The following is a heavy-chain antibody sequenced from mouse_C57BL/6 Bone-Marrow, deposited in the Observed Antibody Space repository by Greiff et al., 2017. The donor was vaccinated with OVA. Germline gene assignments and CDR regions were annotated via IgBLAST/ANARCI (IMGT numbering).Heavy chain of an antibody. CDR2: IYPGSGNT. Sequence: QVQLQQSGAELVKPGASVKMSCKASGYTLTSYWINWVKQRPGQGLEWIGDIYPGSGNTNYNEKFKSKATMTVDTSSSTAYMQFGSLTSEDSAVYNCARLALDYWGQGTTLTVST. CDR3: ARLALDY. V-gene: IGHV1-55*01. J-gene: IGHJ2*01. CDR1: GYTLTSYW. D-gene: IGHD1-3*01.